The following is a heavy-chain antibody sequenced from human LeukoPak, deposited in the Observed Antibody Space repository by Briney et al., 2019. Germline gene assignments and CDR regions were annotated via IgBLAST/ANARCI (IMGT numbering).Heavy chain of an antibody. CDR3: ARDAYHSGDLDQ. CDR1: GFTFSNHI. D-gene: IGHD3/OR15-3a*01. Sequence: PGGSLRLSCAASGFTFSNHIMHWVRQAPGKGLAWVSFIRFDGTNRHYVDSVKGRFTISRDNPNNMLYLQMNSLKFDDTAVYYCARDAYHSGDLDQWGEGTLVIVSS. J-gene: IGHJ4*02. CDR2: IRFDGTNR. V-gene: IGHV3-30*02.